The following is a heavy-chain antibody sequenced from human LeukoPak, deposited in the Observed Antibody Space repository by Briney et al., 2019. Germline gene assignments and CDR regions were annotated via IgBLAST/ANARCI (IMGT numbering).Heavy chain of an antibody. J-gene: IGHJ2*01. CDR2: FYYTGTI. D-gene: IGHD3-22*01. Sequence: PSETLSLTCIVSGGSMSSTDHCWRWIRQPPGKGLEWIGSFYYTGTIFYSPSLESRGTISIDTSKNQFSLKIRSVTAADTAVYYCARQGVVPNKAGWYFDLWGRGALVTVSS. CDR3: ARQGVVPNKAGWYFDL. V-gene: IGHV4-39*01. CDR1: GGSMSSTDHC.